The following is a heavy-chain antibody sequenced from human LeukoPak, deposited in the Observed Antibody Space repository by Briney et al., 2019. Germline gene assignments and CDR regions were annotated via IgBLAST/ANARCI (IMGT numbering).Heavy chain of an antibody. Sequence: SEPLSLLCTVCGGSISSSSYYWGWIRRPPGKGLEWIGTIHYSGRTYYNPSIRSRVTMTVDTSKNQLSLKLTSVTAADTAVYYWARRETNWGRFDYWGQGSLVTVSS. CDR1: GGSISSSSYY. J-gene: IGHJ4*02. CDR2: IHYSGRT. D-gene: IGHD7-27*01. CDR3: ARRETNWGRFDY. V-gene: IGHV4-39*01.